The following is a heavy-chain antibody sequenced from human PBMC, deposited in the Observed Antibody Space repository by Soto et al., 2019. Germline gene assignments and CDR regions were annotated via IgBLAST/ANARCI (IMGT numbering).Heavy chain of an antibody. D-gene: IGHD3-22*01. CDR3: ATGPGYYDSSGYNIDY. Sequence: ASVKVSCKASGYRFTHYVIHWVRQAPGQRLEWMGWIGAGDGKTYYSQKFQGRVTITADESTSTAYMELSSLRSEDTAVYYCATGPGYYDSSGYNIDYWGQGTLVTVSS. CDR2: IGAGDGKT. J-gene: IGHJ4*02. V-gene: IGHV1-3*01. CDR1: GYRFTHYV.